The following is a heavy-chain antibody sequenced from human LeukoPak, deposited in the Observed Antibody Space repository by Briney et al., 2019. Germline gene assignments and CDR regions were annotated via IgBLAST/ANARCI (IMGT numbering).Heavy chain of an antibody. CDR2: IYWNDDK. D-gene: IGHD5-24*01. CDR3: GHSPREGNWFIR. J-gene: IGHJ5*02. V-gene: IGHV2-5*01. Sequence: SGPTLVKPLQTLTLPCTLSGFTLTTSGVGVGWIRQPPGKALEWLALIYWNDDKRYSPSLKSRLTITKDTSKNQVVLTMTNMDPVDTATYFRGHSPREGNWFIRWGQGTLVTVSS. CDR1: GFTLTTSGVG.